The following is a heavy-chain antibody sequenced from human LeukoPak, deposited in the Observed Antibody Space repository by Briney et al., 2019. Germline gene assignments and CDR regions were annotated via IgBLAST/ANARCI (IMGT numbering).Heavy chain of an antibody. D-gene: IGHD3-9*01. CDR2: LSSGSDYI. Sequence: GGSLRLSCAASGFNFRTYIMNWVRQTPGTGLEWVSSLSSGSDYIYYADSVKGRFTISRDNAKSSLYLQMNSLRADDTAVYYCVRDAGTWRDILTSYHYGLDLWGQGTTVTASS. CDR1: GFNFRTYI. J-gene: IGHJ6*02. CDR3: VRDAGTWRDILTSYHYGLDL. V-gene: IGHV3-21*01.